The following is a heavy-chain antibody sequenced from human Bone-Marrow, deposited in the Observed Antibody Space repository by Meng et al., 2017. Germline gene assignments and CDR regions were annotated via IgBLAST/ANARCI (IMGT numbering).Heavy chain of an antibody. J-gene: IGHJ4*02. V-gene: IGHV3-23*01. Sequence: GESLKISCAASGFTFSSYAMNWVRQAPGKGLEWVSGITGSGGITYYADFVKGRFTISKDNSKSTLYLQMNSLRAEDTAVYYCVEGLSERSPVWGQGTLVTVSS. CDR1: GFTFSSYA. D-gene: IGHD3-3*01. CDR3: VEGLSERSPV. CDR2: ITGSGGIT.